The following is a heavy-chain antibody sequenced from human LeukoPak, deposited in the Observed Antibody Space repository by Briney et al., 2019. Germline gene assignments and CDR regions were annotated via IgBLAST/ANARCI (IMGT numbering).Heavy chain of an antibody. J-gene: IGHJ4*02. D-gene: IGHD6-19*01. Sequence: PGGCLSPSCAASGFSFSSSGMRWVRQAPGKGLEWGALIWYDGSNKYYADSVKGRFTISRDNSKTTLYLQMNSLRAEDTAIYYCARDPGGSGYSFDSWGQGTLVTVCS. CDR2: IWYDGSNK. CDR1: GFSFSSSG. CDR3: ARDPGGSGYSFDS. V-gene: IGHV3-33*01.